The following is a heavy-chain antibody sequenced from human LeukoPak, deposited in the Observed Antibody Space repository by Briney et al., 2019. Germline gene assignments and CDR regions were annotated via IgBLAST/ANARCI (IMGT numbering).Heavy chain of an antibody. J-gene: IGHJ4*02. CDR2: ISGGGGST. Sequence: PGGSLRLSCAASGFTFSNYAMSWVRQAPGKGLEWVSAISGGGGSTYYADSVKGRFTISRDNSKNTLYLQMNSLRAEDTAIYYCAKHVSGSLFYFDYWGQRTLVTVSS. V-gene: IGHV3-23*01. CDR3: AKHVSGSLFYFDY. D-gene: IGHD3-10*01. CDR1: GFTFSNYA.